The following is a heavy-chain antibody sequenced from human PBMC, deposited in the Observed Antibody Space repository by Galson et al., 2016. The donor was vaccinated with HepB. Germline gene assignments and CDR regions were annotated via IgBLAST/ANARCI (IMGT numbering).Heavy chain of an antibody. CDR1: GXSIXXXDXY. V-gene: IGHV4-30-4*01. Sequence: TLSLTCRVXGXSIXXXDXYXTWIXQTPGKGLEWIGYIYYSGTTYYNASLKSRLAMSVDTSKTQFSLGLRSVTAADTAVYFCASDFVVAPADLLNPYYYLMDFWGKGTTVTVSS. J-gene: IGHJ6*04. CDR3: ASDFVVAPADLLNPYYYLMDF. D-gene: IGHD2-21*01. CDR2: IYYSGTT.